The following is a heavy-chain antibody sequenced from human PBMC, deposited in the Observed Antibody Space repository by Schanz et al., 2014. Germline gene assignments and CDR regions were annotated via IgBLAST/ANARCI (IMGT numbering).Heavy chain of an antibody. CDR1: GNTLSAYY. J-gene: IGHJ6*02. V-gene: IGHV1-18*01. CDR3: ARDNLVSSSWYNYYGMDV. CDR2: ISAYNGNT. Sequence: QVQLVQSGADVKKPGASVKVSCKASGNTLSAYYIHWIRQAPGQGLEWMGWISAYNGNTNYAQKLQGRVTMTTDTSTSTAYMELRSLRSDDTAVYYCARDNLVSSSWYNYYGMDVWGQGTTVTVSS. D-gene: IGHD6-13*01.